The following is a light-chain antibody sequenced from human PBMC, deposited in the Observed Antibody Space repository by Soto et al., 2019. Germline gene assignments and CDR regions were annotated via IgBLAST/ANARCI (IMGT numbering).Light chain of an antibody. J-gene: IGKJ5*01. CDR2: KAS. CDR3: QQYNSYSYT. V-gene: IGKV1-5*03. CDR1: QSISSW. Sequence: DIQMTQSPSTLSASVEDRVTITCRASQSISSWLAWYQQKPGKAPKLLIYKASSLESGVPSRFSGSGSGTEFTLTISSLQPDDFATYYCQQYNSYSYTFGQGTRLEI.